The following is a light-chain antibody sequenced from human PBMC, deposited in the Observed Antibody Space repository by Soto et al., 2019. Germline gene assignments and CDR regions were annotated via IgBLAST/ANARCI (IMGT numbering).Light chain of an antibody. V-gene: IGKV3-11*01. J-gene: IGKJ1*01. CDR2: AAS. Sequence: IVLTQSPVTLSLSPEEIATLSCRASQSVGTYLAWYQQKPGQAPRLLIYAASNRATGIPARFSGSGSGTAFTPTISSLEPEDFAVYYCQQRISGWTIGHGTKVEIK. CDR1: QSVGTY. CDR3: QQRISGWT.